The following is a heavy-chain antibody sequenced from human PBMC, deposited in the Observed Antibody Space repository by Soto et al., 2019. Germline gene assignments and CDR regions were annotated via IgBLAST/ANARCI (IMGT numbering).Heavy chain of an antibody. D-gene: IGHD4-4*01. CDR2: MNPNSGNT. Sequence: ASVKVSCKASGYTFTSYDINWVRQATGQGLEWMGWMNPNSGNTGYAQKFQGRVTMTRNTSISTAYMELSSLRSEDTAVYYCARDEAYSNYAWYYGMDVWGQGTTVTVSS. V-gene: IGHV1-8*01. CDR3: ARDEAYSNYAWYYGMDV. CDR1: GYTFTSYD. J-gene: IGHJ6*02.